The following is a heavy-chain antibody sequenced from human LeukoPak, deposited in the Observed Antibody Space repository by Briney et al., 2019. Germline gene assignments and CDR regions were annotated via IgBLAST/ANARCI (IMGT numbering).Heavy chain of an antibody. J-gene: IGHJ5*02. CDR3: AREYSYGSNWFDP. CDR2: TSAYNGNT. CDR1: GYTFTSYG. D-gene: IGHD5-18*01. Sequence: ASVKVSCKASGYTFTSYGISWVRQAPGQGLVWMGWTSAYNGNTNYAQKLQGRVTMTTDTSTSTAYVELRSLRSDDTAVYYCAREYSYGSNWFDPWGQGTLVTVSS. V-gene: IGHV1-18*01.